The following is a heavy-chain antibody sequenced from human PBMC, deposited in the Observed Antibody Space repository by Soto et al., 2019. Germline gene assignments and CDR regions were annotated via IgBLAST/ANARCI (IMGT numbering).Heavy chain of an antibody. V-gene: IGHV3-21*01. CDR3: VREAIIIIPVVSDF. CDR2: ISKSDYT. J-gene: IGHJ4*02. D-gene: IGHD3-16*02. Sequence: PGGSLRLSCTVSGFAFNNYGINWVRQTPGKGLEWVSSISKSDYTYYSDSVKGRFTISRDNAKNSVSLQMNTLRVEDTAVYYGVREAIIIIPVVSDFWGRGXLVTV. CDR1: GFAFNNYG.